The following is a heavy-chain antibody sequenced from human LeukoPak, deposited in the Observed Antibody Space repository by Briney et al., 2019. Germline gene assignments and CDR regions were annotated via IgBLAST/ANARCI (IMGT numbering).Heavy chain of an antibody. CDR1: GGSISSGNYY. CDR3: LWSGGLQGAY. Sequence: TLSLTCTVSGGSISSGNYYWTGTPQHAAKVLEGIGYIHYNQGPDYNPALRSRVSRSVDPSNNQFSLKLSCVAAAGTVVCYCLWSGGLQGAYWGGETVVTVS. D-gene: IGHD3-10*01. CDR2: IHYNQGP. J-gene: IGHJ4*02. V-gene: IGHV4-31*06.